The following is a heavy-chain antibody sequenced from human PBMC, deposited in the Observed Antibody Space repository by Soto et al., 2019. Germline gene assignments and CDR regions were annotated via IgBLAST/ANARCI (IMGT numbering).Heavy chain of an antibody. V-gene: IGHV3-66*01. CDR3: ARDPPYYDFRLVV. Sequence: PGGSLRLSCAASGFTVSSNYMSWVRQAPGKGLEWVSLIYSGGSTYYADSVKGRFTISRDNSKNTLYLQMNSLRAEDTAVYYCARDPPYYDFRLVVWGXGTTVTVSS. J-gene: IGHJ6*04. CDR1: GFTVSSNY. D-gene: IGHD3-3*01. CDR2: IYSGGST.